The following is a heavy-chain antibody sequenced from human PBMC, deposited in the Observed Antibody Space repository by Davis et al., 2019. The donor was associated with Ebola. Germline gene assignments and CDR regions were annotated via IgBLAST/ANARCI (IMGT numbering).Heavy chain of an antibody. D-gene: IGHD3-16*01. CDR1: VITFSSYA. Sequence: GESLKIPCPDPVITFSSYAMTWVRQASGKGLEWVSAISGSGGSTYYADSVKGRFPISRDNAKNSLYLQMNSLRAEDTAVYYCARGLVVDPWGQGTLVTVSS. V-gene: IGHV3-23*01. CDR3: ARGLVVDP. J-gene: IGHJ5*02. CDR2: ISGSGGST.